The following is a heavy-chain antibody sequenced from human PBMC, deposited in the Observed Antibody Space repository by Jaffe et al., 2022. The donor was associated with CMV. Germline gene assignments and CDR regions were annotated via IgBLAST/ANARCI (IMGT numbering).Heavy chain of an antibody. D-gene: IGHD2-2*01. J-gene: IGHJ5*02. CDR1: GYSFTSYW. V-gene: IGHV5-10-1*03. Sequence: EVQLVQSGAEVKKPGESLRISCKGSGYSFTSYWISWVRQMPGKGLEWMGRIDPSDSYTNYSPSFQGHVTISADKSISTAYLQWSSLKASDTAMYYCASQTAYCSSTSCYVGRFDPWGQGTLVTVSS. CDR2: IDPSDSYT. CDR3: ASQTAYCSSTSCYVGRFDP.